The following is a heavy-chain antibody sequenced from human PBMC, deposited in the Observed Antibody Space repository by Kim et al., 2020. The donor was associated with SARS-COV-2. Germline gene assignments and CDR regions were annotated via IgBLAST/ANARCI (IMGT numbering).Heavy chain of an antibody. CDR2: LEENGSER. Sequence: GGSLRLSCVASGFSVSSDWMTWVRQAPGKGLDWVASLEENGSERYNVDAAKGRFGISRDDAKNSLHLQMNSLRVEDTAVYFCARAARPDAFDIWGQGTLVTVSS. CDR1: GFSVSSDW. V-gene: IGHV3-7*05. J-gene: IGHJ3*02. CDR3: ARAARPDAFDI.